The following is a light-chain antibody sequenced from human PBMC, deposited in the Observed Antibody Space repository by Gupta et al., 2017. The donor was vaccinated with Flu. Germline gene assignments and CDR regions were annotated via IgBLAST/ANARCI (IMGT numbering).Light chain of an antibody. CDR3: QQRSNWPLYT. CDR1: QSVSSY. CDR2: DAS. J-gene: IGKJ2*01. Sequence: EIFLTQSPAPLSLSPGERATLSCRASQSVSSYLAWYQQKPGQAPRLLIYDASNRATGIPARFSGSGSGTDFTLTISSLEPEDFAVYYCQQRSNWPLYTFGQGTKLEIK. V-gene: IGKV3-11*01.